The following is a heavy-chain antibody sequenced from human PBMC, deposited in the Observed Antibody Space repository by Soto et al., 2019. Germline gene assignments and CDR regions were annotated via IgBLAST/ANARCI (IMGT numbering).Heavy chain of an antibody. CDR1: GYTFTGYY. CDR2: INPNSGGT. Sequence: SVKVSCKASGYTFTGYYRHWGRQAPVQGLEWMGWINPNSGGTNYAQKFQGRVTMTRDTSISTAYMELSRPRSDDTAVYYCSIYWSGGSNYYARFFDHWGQGTLVTVSS. D-gene: IGHD2-15*01. CDR3: SIYWSGGSNYYARFFDH. J-gene: IGHJ4*02. V-gene: IGHV1-2*02.